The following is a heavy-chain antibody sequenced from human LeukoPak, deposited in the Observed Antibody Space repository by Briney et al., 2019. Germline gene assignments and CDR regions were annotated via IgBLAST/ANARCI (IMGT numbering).Heavy chain of an antibody. D-gene: IGHD6-19*01. Sequence: SETLSTTCAVYGGSFSGYYWSLSRQPPGKGLEWIGEINHSGSTNYNPSLKSRATISVDTPKNHFSLKQSSVTAANTAVYYCARVPGGAVANTRFDYWGQGTLVTVSS. CDR2: INHSGST. CDR1: GGSFSGYY. J-gene: IGHJ4*02. V-gene: IGHV4-34*01. CDR3: ARVPGGAVANTRFDY.